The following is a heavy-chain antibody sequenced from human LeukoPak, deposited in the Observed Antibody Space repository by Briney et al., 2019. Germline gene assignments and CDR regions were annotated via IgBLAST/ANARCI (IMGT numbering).Heavy chain of an antibody. CDR2: IYYSGST. D-gene: IGHD3-10*01. J-gene: IGHJ3*01. Sequence: NPSETLSLTCTVSGGSISSGGYYWSWIRQHPGKGLEWIGYIYYSGSTYYNPSLKSRVTISVDTSKNQFSLKLSSVTAADTAVYYCARRDLSGAFDVWGQGTMVTVSS. CDR1: GGSISSGGYY. CDR3: ARRDLSGAFDV. V-gene: IGHV4-31*03.